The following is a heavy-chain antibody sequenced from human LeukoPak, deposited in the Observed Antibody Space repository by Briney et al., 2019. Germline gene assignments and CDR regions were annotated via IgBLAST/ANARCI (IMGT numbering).Heavy chain of an antibody. D-gene: IGHD1/OR15-1a*01. CDR2: INQDGSEE. Sequence: GGCLRLACAASGFTFSYYWMGWGRQVPGKGVEWVANINQDGSEENYVDSVKGRFTISRDNAKNAVYLQMNSLRAEDRAIYYCARNKRGDYWGQGALVTVSS. CDR1: GFTFSYYW. J-gene: IGHJ4*02. V-gene: IGHV3-7*01. CDR3: ARNKRGDY.